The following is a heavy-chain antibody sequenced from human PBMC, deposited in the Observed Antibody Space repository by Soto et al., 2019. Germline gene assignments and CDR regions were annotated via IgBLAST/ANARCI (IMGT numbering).Heavy chain of an antibody. Sequence: EVHLVESGGGLVQPGGSLRLSCAVSGFTFEDYAMHWVRQAPGKGLGWVSGISWDSRSVAYADSVKGRFTISRDNAENSLHLQMNSLRAEDTAVYYFAKDSXXXXXSRSSTRARDAFDIWGQGTMVTVSS. CDR1: GFTFEDYA. V-gene: IGHV3-9*01. D-gene: IGHD6-6*01. CDR2: ISWDSRSV. CDR3: AKDSXXXXXSRSSTRARDAFDI. J-gene: IGHJ3*02.